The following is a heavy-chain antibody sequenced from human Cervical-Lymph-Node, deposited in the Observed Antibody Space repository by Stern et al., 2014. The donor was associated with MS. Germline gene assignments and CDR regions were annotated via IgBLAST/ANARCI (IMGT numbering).Heavy chain of an antibody. V-gene: IGHV3-9*01. CDR1: GFPFDDYA. CDR2: ISWNSDSI. CDR3: AKGKQWLGDYYYYYGMDV. Sequence: EVQLVESGGGLVQPGRSLRLSCAASGFPFDDYAMHWVRQAPGKGLEWVSGISWNSDSIGYADSVKGRFTISRDNAKNSLYLQMNSLRAEDTALYYCAKGKQWLGDYYYYYGMDVWGQGTTVTVSS. D-gene: IGHD6-19*01. J-gene: IGHJ6*02.